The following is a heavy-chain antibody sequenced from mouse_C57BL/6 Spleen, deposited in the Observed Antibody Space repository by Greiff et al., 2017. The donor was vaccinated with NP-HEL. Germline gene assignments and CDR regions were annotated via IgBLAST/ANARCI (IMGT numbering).Heavy chain of an antibody. Sequence: EVQLVESGGGLVQPKGSLKLSCAASGFNFNTYAMHWVRQAPGKGLEWVARIRRKSSNYATYYADSVKDRFTISRDASQRMLYLQMNNLKTEDTAMYYCVGSYSAMDYWGQGTTVTVAS. CDR2: IRRKSSNYAT. D-gene: IGHD2-10*01. V-gene: IGHV10-3*01. CDR1: GFNFNTYA. CDR3: VGSYSAMDY. J-gene: IGHJ4*01.